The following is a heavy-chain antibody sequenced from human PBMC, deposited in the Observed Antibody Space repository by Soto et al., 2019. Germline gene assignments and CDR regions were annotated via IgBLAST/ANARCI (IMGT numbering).Heavy chain of an antibody. J-gene: IGHJ6*02. CDR3: ARSQGGSSSLDIYYYYYYGMDV. CDR2: IIPIFGTA. V-gene: IGHV1-69*01. CDR1: GGTFSSYA. D-gene: IGHD2-15*01. Sequence: QVQLVQSGAEVKKPGSSVKVSCKAPGGTFSSYAISWVRQAPGQGLEWRGGIIPIFGTAKYAQKFQGRVTITADESTRTGYMELSSLRSEDTAVYYCARSQGGSSSLDIYYYYYYGMDVWGQGTTVTVAS.